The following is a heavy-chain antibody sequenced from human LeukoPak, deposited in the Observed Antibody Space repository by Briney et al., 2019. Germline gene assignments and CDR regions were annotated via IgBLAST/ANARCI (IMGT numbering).Heavy chain of an antibody. V-gene: IGHV4-59*01. D-gene: IGHD3-22*01. J-gene: IGHJ4*02. Sequence: SSETLSLTCTVSGGSISRYYWTWIRQPPGKGLEWIGYIYYSGSSNYKPSLKSRVTISVDTSKNQFSLKLSSVTAADTAVYYCAGRLSGNSRDTGAYYRMSYFDYWGQGALVTVSS. CDR1: GGSISRYY. CDR2: IYYSGSS. CDR3: AGRLSGNSRDTGAYYRMSYFDY.